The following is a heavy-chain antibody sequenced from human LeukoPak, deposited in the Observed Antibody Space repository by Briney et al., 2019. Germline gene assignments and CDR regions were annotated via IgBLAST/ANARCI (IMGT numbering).Heavy chain of an antibody. CDR3: AQGLKDLDF. CDR1: GFTFSRHT. J-gene: IGHJ4*02. CDR2: ISGSGVTT. V-gene: IGHV3-23*01. Sequence: GGSLRLSCAASGFTFSRHTMSWVRQAPGKGLEWVSTISGSGVTTYNGDSVRDRFTISRDNSKNTLYLQMNSLRAEDTAVYYRAQGLKDLDFWGQGTLVTVSS. D-gene: IGHD2-15*01.